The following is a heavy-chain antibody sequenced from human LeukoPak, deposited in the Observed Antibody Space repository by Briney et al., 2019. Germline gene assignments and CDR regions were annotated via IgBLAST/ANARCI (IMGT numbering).Heavy chain of an antibody. CDR1: GFTFSIDA. CDR3: AKEVLRREFDY. J-gene: IGHJ4*02. D-gene: IGHD1-26*01. V-gene: IGHV3-23*01. Sequence: GRSLRLSCAVSGFTFSIDAMSWVRQAPGKGLEWVSAISGSGGSTYYADSVKGRFTISRDNSKNTLYLQMNSLRAEDTAVYYCAKEVLRREFDYWGQGTLVTVSS. CDR2: ISGSGGST.